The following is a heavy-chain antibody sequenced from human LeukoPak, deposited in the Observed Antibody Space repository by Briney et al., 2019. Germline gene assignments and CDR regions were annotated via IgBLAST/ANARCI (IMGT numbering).Heavy chain of an antibody. CDR3: ARVSFFRYGDYLYYYYYYYMDV. CDR2: IKQDGSEK. V-gene: IGHV3-7*03. D-gene: IGHD4-17*01. Sequence: GGSLRLSCAASGFTFSSYWMSWVRQAPGKGLEWVANIKQDGSEKYYVDSVKGRFTISRDNAKNSLYLQMNSLKTEDTAVYYCARVSFFRYGDYLYYYYYYYMDVWGKGTTVTVSS. CDR1: GFTFSSYW. J-gene: IGHJ6*03.